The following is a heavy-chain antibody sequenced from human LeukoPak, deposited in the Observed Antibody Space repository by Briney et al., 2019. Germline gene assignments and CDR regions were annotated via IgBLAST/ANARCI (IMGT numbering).Heavy chain of an antibody. J-gene: IGHJ4*02. CDR2: IYYSGST. D-gene: IGHD3-22*01. V-gene: IGHV4-39*01. Sequence: TLSLTCTVSGGSVSSSTYYWGWIRQPPGKGLECIGIIYYSGSTYYNPSLKSRVTISADTSMNQFSLKLTSVAAADTAVYYCARHSYDTTGYYPDYWGQETLVTVSS. CDR3: ARHSYDTTGYYPDY. CDR1: GGSVSSSTYY.